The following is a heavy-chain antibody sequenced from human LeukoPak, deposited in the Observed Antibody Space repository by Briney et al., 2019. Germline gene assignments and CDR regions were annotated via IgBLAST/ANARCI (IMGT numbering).Heavy chain of an antibody. D-gene: IGHD6-13*01. CDR2: INHSGST. Sequence: SETLSLTCAVYGGSFSGYYWSWILQPPGKGLEWIGEINHSGSTNYNPSLKSRVTISVDTSKNQFSLKLSSVTAADTAVYYCARGLGIAAAVPRGAFDIWGQGTMVTVSS. CDR1: GGSFSGYY. J-gene: IGHJ3*02. V-gene: IGHV4-34*01. CDR3: ARGLGIAAAVPRGAFDI.